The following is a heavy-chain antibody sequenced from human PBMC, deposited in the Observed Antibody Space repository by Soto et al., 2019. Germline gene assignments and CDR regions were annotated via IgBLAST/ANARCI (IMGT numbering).Heavy chain of an antibody. CDR1: GFTFSSYA. Sequence: PGGSLRLSCAASGFTFSSYAMSWVRQAPGKGLEWVSAISGSGGSTYYADSVKGRFTISRDNSKNTLYLQMNSLRAEDTAVYYCAKDSGPVGATTSDWFDPWGQGTLVTVSS. J-gene: IGHJ5*02. D-gene: IGHD1-26*01. V-gene: IGHV3-23*01. CDR3: AKDSGPVGATTSDWFDP. CDR2: ISGSGGST.